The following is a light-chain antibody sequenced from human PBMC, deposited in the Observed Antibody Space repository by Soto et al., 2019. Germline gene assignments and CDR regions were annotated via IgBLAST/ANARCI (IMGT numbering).Light chain of an antibody. J-gene: IGKJ1*01. Sequence: EIVMTQSPATLSVSPGERATLSCRASRSVSSKLAWYQQKPGQGPWLLIYGASTRATGIPARFSGSGSGTEFTLTISSLQSEDSAVYYCQQYGDSPTFGQGTKV. V-gene: IGKV3D-15*01. CDR2: GAS. CDR3: QQYGDSPT. CDR1: RSVSSK.